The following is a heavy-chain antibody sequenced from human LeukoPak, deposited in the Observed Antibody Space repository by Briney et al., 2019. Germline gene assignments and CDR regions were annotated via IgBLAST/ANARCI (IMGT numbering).Heavy chain of an antibody. J-gene: IGHJ4*02. CDR2: IRSKAYGGTT. CDR1: GFTFGDYA. CDR3: TTLRWLRLSDY. V-gene: IGHV3-49*04. D-gene: IGHD5-12*01. Sequence: GGSLRLSCTASGFTFGDYAMSWVRQAPGKGLEWVGFIRSKAYGGTTEYAASVKGRFTISRDDSKSIAYLQMNSLKTEDTAVYYCTTLRWLRLSDYWGQGTLVTVSS.